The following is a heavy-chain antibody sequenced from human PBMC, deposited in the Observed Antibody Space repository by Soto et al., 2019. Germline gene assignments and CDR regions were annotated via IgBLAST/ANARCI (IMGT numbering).Heavy chain of an antibody. CDR2: IYYSGST. CDR3: ARGYSGYDSGYYYYYYMDV. J-gene: IGHJ6*03. D-gene: IGHD5-12*01. V-gene: IGHV4-59*01. CDR1: GGSISSYY. Sequence: TLSLTCTVSGGSISSYYWSWIRQPPGKGLEWIGYIYYSGSTNYNPSLKSRVTISVDTSKNQFSLKLGSVTAADTAVYYCARGYSGYDSGYYYYYYMDVWGKGTTVTVSS.